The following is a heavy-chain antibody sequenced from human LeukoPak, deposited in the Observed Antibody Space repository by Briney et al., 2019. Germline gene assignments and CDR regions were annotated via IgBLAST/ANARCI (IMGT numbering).Heavy chain of an antibody. V-gene: IGHV3-48*03. CDR3: AKALATRHMDV. J-gene: IGHJ6*02. CDR1: GFTFRSYD. CDR2: ISSSGTTI. Sequence: GGSLRLSCAASGFTFRSYDMNWVRQAPGKGLEWVSYISSSGTTIYYADSVKGRFTISRDNAKNSLYLQMISLRAEDTAVYYCAKALATRHMDVWGQGTTVTVSS.